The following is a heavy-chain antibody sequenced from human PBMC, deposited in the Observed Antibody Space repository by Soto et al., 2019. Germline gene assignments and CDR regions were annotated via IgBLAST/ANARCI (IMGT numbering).Heavy chain of an antibody. CDR1: GYTFTSYY. V-gene: IGHV1-46*01. CDR2: INPSGGST. CDR3: ARAGNYGSGSSHNWFDP. D-gene: IGHD3-10*01. J-gene: IGHJ5*02. Sequence: ASVKVSCKASGYTFTSYYMHWVRQAPGQGLEWMGIINPSGGSTSYAQKFQGRVTMTRDTSTSTVYMELSSLRSEDTAVYYCARAGNYGSGSSHNWFDPWGQGTLVTV.